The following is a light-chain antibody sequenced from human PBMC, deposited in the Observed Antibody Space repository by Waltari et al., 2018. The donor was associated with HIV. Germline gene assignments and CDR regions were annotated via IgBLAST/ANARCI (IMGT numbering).Light chain of an antibody. J-gene: IGLJ1*01. CDR2: DVS. CDR1: SSDVGGYHY. V-gene: IGLV2-11*01. Sequence: QSALTQPRSVSGSPGQSVTISCTGTSSDVGGYHYVYWYQQHPGKAPKLMIYDVSKRPSGVPDRFSGSKSGNTASLTISGLQAEDEADYYCCSYAGSYTNYVFGTGTKVTVL. CDR3: CSYAGSYTNYV.